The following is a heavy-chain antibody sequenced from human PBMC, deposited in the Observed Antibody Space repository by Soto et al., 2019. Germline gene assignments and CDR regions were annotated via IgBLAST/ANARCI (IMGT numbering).Heavy chain of an antibody. V-gene: IGHV3-23*01. Sequence: EVQLLESGGGLVQPGGSLRLSCAASGFTFSSYAMSWVRQAPGKGLEWVSAISGSGGSTYYADSVKGRFTISRDNSKNALYLQMNSLRAEDTAVYYCAKAQTYYFGSGSYFFFDCWGQGTLVTVSS. CDR2: ISGSGGST. J-gene: IGHJ4*02. CDR3: AKAQTYYFGSGSYFFFDC. D-gene: IGHD3-10*01. CDR1: GFTFSSYA.